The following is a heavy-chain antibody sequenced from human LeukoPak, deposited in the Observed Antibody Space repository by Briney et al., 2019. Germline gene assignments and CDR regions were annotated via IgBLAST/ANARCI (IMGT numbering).Heavy chain of an antibody. D-gene: IGHD5-18*01. CDR3: ARYNYGLFDY. J-gene: IGHJ4*02. CDR2: IRNKANSYIT. Sequence: PGGSLRLSCAASGFTFSDHYMDWVRQAPGKGLEWVGRIRNKANSYITEYAASVKGRFTISRDDLKNSLYLQMNSLKTEDTAVYFCARYNYGLFDYWGQGTLVTVSS. V-gene: IGHV3-72*01. CDR1: GFTFSDHY.